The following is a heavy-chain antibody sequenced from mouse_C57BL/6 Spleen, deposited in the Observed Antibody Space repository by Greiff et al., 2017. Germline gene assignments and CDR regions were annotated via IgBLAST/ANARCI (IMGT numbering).Heavy chain of an antibody. CDR2: IHPDSGST. J-gene: IGHJ1*03. CDR3: ARTVISYAFWYFEV. V-gene: IGHV1-64*01. D-gene: IGHD1-1*01. Sequence: QVQLQQPGAELVKPGASVKLSCTASGYTFTGYWMHWVKQRPGQGLEWIGMIHPDSGSTNYNEKFKGKATLTVDKSSSTAYMQLSSLTSEDSAVYYCARTVISYAFWYFEVWGTGTTVTVSS. CDR1: GYTFTGYW.